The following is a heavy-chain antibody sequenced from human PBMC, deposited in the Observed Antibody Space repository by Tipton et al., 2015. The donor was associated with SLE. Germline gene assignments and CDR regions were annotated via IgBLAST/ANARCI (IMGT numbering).Heavy chain of an antibody. V-gene: IGHV4-31*03. J-gene: IGHJ6*02. Sequence: TLSLTCTVSGGSISSGDYYWSWIRQPPGKGLEWIGYISYTGSTYYNPSLKSRLTISVDTSKNQFSLKLSSVTAADTAVYYCARDPTSPNYYYGMDVWGQGTTVTVSS. CDR1: GGSISSGDYY. CDR2: ISYTGST. D-gene: IGHD5-12*01. CDR3: ARDPTSPNYYYGMDV.